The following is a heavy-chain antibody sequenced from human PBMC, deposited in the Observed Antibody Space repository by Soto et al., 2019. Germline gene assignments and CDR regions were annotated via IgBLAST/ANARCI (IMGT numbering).Heavy chain of an antibody. V-gene: IGHV3-33*01. CDR3: ARVAAAGGSYYFDY. D-gene: IGHD6-13*01. J-gene: IGHJ4*02. CDR2: IWYDGSNK. Sequence: QVQLVESGGGVVQPGRSLRLSCAASGFTFSSYGMHWVRQAPGKGLEWVAVIWYDGSNKYYADSVKGRFTISRDNSKNTLYLQMNSLRAEDTAVYYCARVAAAGGSYYFDYWVQGTLVTVSS. CDR1: GFTFSSYG.